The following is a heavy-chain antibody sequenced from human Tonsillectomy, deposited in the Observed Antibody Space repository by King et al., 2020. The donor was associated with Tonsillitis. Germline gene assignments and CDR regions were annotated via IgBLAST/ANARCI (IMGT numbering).Heavy chain of an antibody. CDR3: ARASSYFDY. CDR1: GASINTYY. CDR2: IHYSGST. Sequence: VQLQESGPGLVKPSETLSLTCTVSGASINTYYWSWIRQPPGKGLEWIGYIHYSGSTNYNPFLKSRVTISVDTSKNQFSLRLSSVTSADTAVYYCARASSYFDYWGQGTLVTVSS. J-gene: IGHJ4*02. V-gene: IGHV4-59*01.